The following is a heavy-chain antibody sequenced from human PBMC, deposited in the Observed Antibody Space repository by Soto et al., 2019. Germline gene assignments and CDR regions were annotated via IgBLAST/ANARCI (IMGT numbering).Heavy chain of an antibody. V-gene: IGHV3-48*01. Sequence: EVQLVESGGGLGQPGGSLRLSCAASGFTFSTYSMNWVRQAPGKGLEWISYITTSSSTIYYADSVKGRFTISRDNAKNSLYLQMNSLRVEDTAVYYCARRAVWGQGTTVTVS. J-gene: IGHJ6*02. CDR2: ITTSSSTI. CDR1: GFTFSTYS. CDR3: ARRAV.